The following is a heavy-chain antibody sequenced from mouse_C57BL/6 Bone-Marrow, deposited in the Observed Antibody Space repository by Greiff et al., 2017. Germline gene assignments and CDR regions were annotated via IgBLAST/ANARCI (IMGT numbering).Heavy chain of an antibody. Sequence: EVKVVESGAGLVKPGGSLKFSCAASGFTFSSSAMPWVRQTPEKRLEWVAYISSGGDYIYYAATVQGRFTISRDNARNTLYLQMSSLKSEDTAMYYCTRERTTVVYWYFDVWGTGTTVTVSS. J-gene: IGHJ1*03. CDR1: GFTFSSSA. V-gene: IGHV5-9-1*02. D-gene: IGHD1-1*01. CDR2: ISSGGDYI. CDR3: TRERTTVVYWYFDV.